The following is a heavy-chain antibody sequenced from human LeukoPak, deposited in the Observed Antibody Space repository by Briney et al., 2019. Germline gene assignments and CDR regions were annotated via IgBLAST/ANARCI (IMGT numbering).Heavy chain of an antibody. CDR2: ISGSHTA. V-gene: IGHV3-23*01. J-gene: IGHJ4*02. CDR3: AKAGFRDYFHY. Sequence: GGSLRLSCAASGFTFSTNTMNWVRQAPGKGLEWVSGISGSHTAYYSDSVKGRSTISRDNSKNTLYLQMNSLRAEDTAVYYCAKAGFRDYFHYWGQGSQVTVSS. CDR1: GFTFSTNT.